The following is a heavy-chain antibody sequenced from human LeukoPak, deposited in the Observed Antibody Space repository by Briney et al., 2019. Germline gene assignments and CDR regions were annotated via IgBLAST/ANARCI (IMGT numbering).Heavy chain of an antibody. V-gene: IGHV3-23*01. CDR2: ISGSGGST. CDR3: ARGSDILTGYYDY. D-gene: IGHD3-9*01. J-gene: IGHJ4*02. CDR1: GFTFSSYG. Sequence: PGGSLRLSCAASGFTFSSYGMSWVRQAPGKGLEWVSAISGSGGSTYYADSVKGRFTISRDNSKNSLYLQMNSLRAEDTAVYYCARGSDILTGYYDYWGQGTLVTVSS.